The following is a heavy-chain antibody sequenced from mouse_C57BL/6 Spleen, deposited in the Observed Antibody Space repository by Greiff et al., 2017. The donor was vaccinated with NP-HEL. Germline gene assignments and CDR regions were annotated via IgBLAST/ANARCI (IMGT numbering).Heavy chain of an antibody. J-gene: IGHJ3*01. V-gene: IGHV1-42*01. Sequence: VQLKESGPELVKPGASVKISCKASGYSFTGYYMNWVKQSPEKSLEWIGEINPSTGGTTYNQKFKAKATLTVDKSSSTAYMQLKSLTSEDSAVYYCVYGNYGWFAYWGQGTLVTVSA. D-gene: IGHD2-1*01. CDR2: INPSTGGT. CDR1: GYSFTGYY. CDR3: VYGNYGWFAY.